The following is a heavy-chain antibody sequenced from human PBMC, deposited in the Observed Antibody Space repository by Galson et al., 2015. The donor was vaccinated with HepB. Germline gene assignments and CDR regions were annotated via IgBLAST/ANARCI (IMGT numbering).Heavy chain of an antibody. CDR2: IKGKTDGGTT. J-gene: IGHJ4*02. CDR3: TTDIVVDYYDSGGYYNFDY. D-gene: IGHD3-22*01. Sequence: SLRLSCAASGFTFTNAWMSWVRQAPGKGLEWVGRIKGKTDGGTTDYAAPAEGRFTISRDDSKNTLYLQMNSLKTEDTAMYYCTTDIVVDYYDSGGYYNFDYWGQGTLVTVSS. V-gene: IGHV3-15*01. CDR1: GFTFTNAW.